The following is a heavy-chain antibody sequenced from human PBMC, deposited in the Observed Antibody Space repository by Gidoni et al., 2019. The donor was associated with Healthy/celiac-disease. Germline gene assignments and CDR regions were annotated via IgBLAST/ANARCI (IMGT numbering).Heavy chain of an antibody. CDR3: ARLEYNGNHGLYY. J-gene: IGHJ4*02. Sequence: QLQLPESGPGLVKPSDTLCLTCTVSGGSISSNSYSWCWIRQPPGKGLEWIGNISYSWSTYYNPSLKSRVTISVDTSKNQFSLKLSSVTAADTAVYYCARLEYNGNHGLYYWGQGTLVTVSS. V-gene: IGHV4-39*01. D-gene: IGHD3-10*01. CDR1: GGSISSNSYS. CDR2: ISYSWST.